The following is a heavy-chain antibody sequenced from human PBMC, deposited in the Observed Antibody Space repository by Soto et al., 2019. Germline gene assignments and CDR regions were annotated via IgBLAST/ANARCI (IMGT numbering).Heavy chain of an antibody. V-gene: IGHV3-64*04. CDR2: ISSNGGST. Sequence: GGSLRLSCAASGFTFSSYAMHWVRQAPGKGLEYVSAISSNGGSTYYADSVKGRFTISRDNSNNTLYLQMNSLRAEDTAVYYCAKGNYDFWSGYLGNWFDPWGQGTLVTVSS. CDR1: GFTFSSYA. D-gene: IGHD3-3*01. CDR3: AKGNYDFWSGYLGNWFDP. J-gene: IGHJ5*02.